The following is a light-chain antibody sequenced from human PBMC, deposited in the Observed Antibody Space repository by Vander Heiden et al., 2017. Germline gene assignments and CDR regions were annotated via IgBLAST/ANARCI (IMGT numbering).Light chain of an antibody. V-gene: IGKV1-39*01. CDR1: QSISSY. Sequence: DIQMTQSPSSLSASVGDRVTITCRASQSISSYLNWYQQKPGKAPKLLIYAASSLQSGVPSRFSGSGSGTDFTLTISSLQPEDFATYYCQQSDGTPSSFGQETKPKI. CDR3: QQSDGTPSS. CDR2: AAS. J-gene: IGKJ2*03.